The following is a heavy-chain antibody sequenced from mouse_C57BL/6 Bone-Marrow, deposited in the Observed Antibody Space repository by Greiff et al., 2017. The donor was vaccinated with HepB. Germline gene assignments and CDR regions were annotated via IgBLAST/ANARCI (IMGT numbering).Heavy chain of an antibody. J-gene: IGHJ3*01. V-gene: IGHV3-6*01. CDR1: GYSITSGYY. CDR3: ARGVYSFAY. D-gene: IGHD1-1*01. Sequence: VQLKESGPGLVKPSQSLSLTCSVTGYSITSGYYWNWIRQFPGNKLEWMGYISYDGSNNYNPSLKNRISITRDTSKNQFFLKLNSVTTEDTATYYCARGVYSFAYWGQGTLVTVSA. CDR2: ISYDGSN.